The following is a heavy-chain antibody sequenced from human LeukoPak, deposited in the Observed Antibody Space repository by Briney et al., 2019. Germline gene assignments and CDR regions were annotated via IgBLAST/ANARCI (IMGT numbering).Heavy chain of an antibody. CDR3: ARPQAVAGLDGLV. CDR2: IYHSGST. D-gene: IGHD6-19*01. V-gene: IGHV4-61*05. J-gene: IGHJ4*02. Sequence: PSETLSLTCTVSGGSISSSSYYWGWIRQPPGKGLEWIGEIYHSGSTNYNPSLKSRVTISVDKSKNQFSLKLTSVTAADTAVYYCARPQAVAGLDGLVWGQGTLVTVSS. CDR1: GGSISSSSYY.